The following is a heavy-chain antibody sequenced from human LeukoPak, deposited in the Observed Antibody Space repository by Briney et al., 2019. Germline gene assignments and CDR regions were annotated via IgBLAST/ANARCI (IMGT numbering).Heavy chain of an antibody. CDR3: AKGSYYDSSGSFYFDY. J-gene: IGHJ4*02. CDR1: GFSFSSYA. D-gene: IGHD3-22*01. CDR2: ISGSGDNT. Sequence: GGSLRLSCAASGFSFSSYAMSWVRQAPGKGLEWVSGISGSGDNTYYADSVKGRFTISRDNSKNTLYVQVNSLGTEDTAAYYCAKGSYYDSSGSFYFDYWGQGTLVTVSS. V-gene: IGHV3-23*01.